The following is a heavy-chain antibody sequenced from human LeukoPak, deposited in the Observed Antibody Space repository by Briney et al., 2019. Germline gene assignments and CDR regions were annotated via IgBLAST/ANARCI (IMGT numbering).Heavy chain of an antibody. CDR2: ISPNSGGT. CDR3: RFLEWSNVYYMDV. D-gene: IGHD3-3*01. Sequence: ASVKVSCKASGYTFTGYYMHWVRQAPGQGLEWMGWISPNSGGTNYAQKFQGRVTMTRDTSISTGYMELSRLRSDDTAVYYCRFLEWSNVYYMDVWGKGTTVTVSS. V-gene: IGHV1-2*02. CDR1: GYTFTGYY. J-gene: IGHJ6*03.